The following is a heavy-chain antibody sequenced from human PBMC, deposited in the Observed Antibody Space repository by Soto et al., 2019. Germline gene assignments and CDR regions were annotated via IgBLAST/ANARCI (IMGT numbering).Heavy chain of an antibody. V-gene: IGHV1-69*02. D-gene: IGHD3-10*01. J-gene: IGHJ5*02. CDR1: GGTFSSYT. CDR3: ARVPGEYGSGSYSANWFDP. Sequence: QVQLVQSGAEVKKPGSSVKVSCKASGGTFSSYTISWVRQAPGQGLEWMGRIIPILGIANYAQKFQGRVTITADKSTRTAYMELSSLRSEDTAVYYCARVPGEYGSGSYSANWFDPWGQGTLVTVSS. CDR2: IIPILGIA.